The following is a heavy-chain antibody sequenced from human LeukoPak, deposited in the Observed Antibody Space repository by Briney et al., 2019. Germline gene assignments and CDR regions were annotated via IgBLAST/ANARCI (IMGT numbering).Heavy chain of an antibody. J-gene: IGHJ6*03. CDR3: ARKGIGSSRYQNMDV. Sequence: GRSLRLSCAASGFTFSSYAMSWVRQAPGKGPEWVSTISIDGGRTYYADSVKGRFTVSRDTSKNTLYLQMNSLRAEDTDVYYCARKGIGSSRYQNMDVWGKGTTVTVSS. CDR1: GFTFSSYA. D-gene: IGHD6-25*01. CDR2: ISIDGGRT. V-gene: IGHV3-23*01.